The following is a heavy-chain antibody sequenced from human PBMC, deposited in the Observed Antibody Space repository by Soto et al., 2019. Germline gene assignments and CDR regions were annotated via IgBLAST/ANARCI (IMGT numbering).Heavy chain of an antibody. D-gene: IGHD5-12*01. V-gene: IGHV4-61*03. CDR2: FFYTGST. CDR1: GGSVSSEHYY. CDR3: AGGTDGKKVAY. Sequence: QVQLQESGPGLVKSSETLSLTCTVSGGSVSSEHYYWNWIRQAPGKGLEWIGYFFYTGSTNHNPPLESRLTMSVDMSKNHFSLKLSSVTAADTAVYYCAGGTDGKKVAYWGQGTLVTVSS. J-gene: IGHJ4*02.